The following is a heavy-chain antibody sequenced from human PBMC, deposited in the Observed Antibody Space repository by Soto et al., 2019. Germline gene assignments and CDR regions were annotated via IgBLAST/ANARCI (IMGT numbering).Heavy chain of an antibody. CDR2: INSDGSVS. V-gene: IGHV3-74*01. J-gene: IGHJ6*03. Sequence: EVQLVESGGGLVQPGGSLRLSCAASGFTFSHYWMYWVRQAPGKGLVWVSRINSDGSVSSYADSVKGRLTISRDNVKNTLYLQMNRLRAEDTAVYYCARGDCVGGTCYSLAGSFYYYMDVWGTGTTVTVFS. CDR3: ARGDCVGGTCYSLAGSFYYYMDV. D-gene: IGHD2-15*01. CDR1: GFTFSHYW.